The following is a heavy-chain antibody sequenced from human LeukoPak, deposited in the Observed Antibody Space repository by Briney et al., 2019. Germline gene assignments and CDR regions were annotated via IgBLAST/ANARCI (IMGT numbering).Heavy chain of an antibody. V-gene: IGHV3-7*01. CDR1: GFTFRNYW. Sequence: GGPLRLSCAASGFTFRNYWMTWVRQAPGKGLEWVANLNQYGVHKYYDASVKGRFTISRDNARDSLYLEMNSLTVEDTAVYFCSRDLGTGRPHDFWGQGTLVTVSS. J-gene: IGHJ4*02. D-gene: IGHD3/OR15-3a*01. CDR2: LNQYGVHK. CDR3: SRDLGTGRPHDF.